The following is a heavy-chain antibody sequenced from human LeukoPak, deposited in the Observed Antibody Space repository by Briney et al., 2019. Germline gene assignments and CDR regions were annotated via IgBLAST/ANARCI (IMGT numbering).Heavy chain of an antibody. J-gene: IGHJ4*02. Sequence: AAVKVSCKTSGYMFTTYGITWVRQAPGQGLQWMGWISAHSGNTKYAEKFQGRVTLTTDTSTSTGYLELGSHTSDDTAVYYCARDLSSGGWTLEFDYWGQGTQVTVAS. CDR3: ARDLSSGGWTLEFDY. CDR2: ISAHSGNT. D-gene: IGHD6-25*01. CDR1: GYMFTTYG. V-gene: IGHV1-18*04.